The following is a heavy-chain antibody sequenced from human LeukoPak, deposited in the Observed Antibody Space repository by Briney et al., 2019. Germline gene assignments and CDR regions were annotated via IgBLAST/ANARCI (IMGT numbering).Heavy chain of an antibody. D-gene: IGHD6-19*01. CDR2: IIPIFDTA. V-gene: IGHV1-69*05. CDR3: ARTIAVAGTDAFDI. CDR1: GGTFSSYA. Sequence: SVKVSCKASGGTFSSYAISWVRQAPGQGLEWMGGIIPIFDTANYAQKFQGRVTITTDESTSTAYMELSSLRSEDTAVYYCARTIAVAGTDAFDIWGQGTMVTVSS. J-gene: IGHJ3*02.